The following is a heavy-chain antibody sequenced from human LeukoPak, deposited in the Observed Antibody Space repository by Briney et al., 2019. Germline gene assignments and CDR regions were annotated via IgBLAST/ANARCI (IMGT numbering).Heavy chain of an antibody. Sequence: SETLSVTCAVYGGSFSGYYWSWIRQPPGNGLEWIGEINHSGSTNYNPSLKSRVTISVDTSKNQFSLKLSSVTAADTAVYYCARGYTMANYFDYWGQGTLVTVSS. V-gene: IGHV4-34*01. CDR2: INHSGST. CDR3: ARGYTMANYFDY. D-gene: IGHD3-10*01. J-gene: IGHJ4*02. CDR1: GGSFSGYY.